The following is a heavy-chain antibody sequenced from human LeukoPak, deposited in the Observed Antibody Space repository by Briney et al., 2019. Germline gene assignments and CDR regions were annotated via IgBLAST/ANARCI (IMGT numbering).Heavy chain of an antibody. CDR3: ARKDIVGYYLDV. CDR1: GFTVTSSY. V-gene: IGHV3-66*01. J-gene: IGHJ6*03. Sequence: GGSLRLSCAASGFTVTSSYMTWVRQAQGKGLEWVSILYRGGSTKYADSVRGRFIISRDDSKNTLFLQMNSLRAEDMGVYYCARKDIVGYYLDVRGKGTTVTISS. CDR2: LYRGGST. D-gene: IGHD2-15*01.